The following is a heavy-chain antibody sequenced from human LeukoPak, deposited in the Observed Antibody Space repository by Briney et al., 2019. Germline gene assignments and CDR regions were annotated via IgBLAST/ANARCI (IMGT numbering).Heavy chain of an antibody. J-gene: IGHJ4*02. CDR2: IVVGSGNT. CDR3: AADGAKYCSGGSCSEFWDY. V-gene: IGHV1-58*01. D-gene: IGHD2-15*01. CDR1: GFTFTSSV. Sequence: SVKVSCKASGFTFTSSVVQWVRQTRGQRLEWIGWIVVGSGNTNYAQKFQERVTITRDMSTSTTYMELGSLRSEDTAVYYCAADGAKYCSGGSCSEFWDYWGQGTLVTVSS.